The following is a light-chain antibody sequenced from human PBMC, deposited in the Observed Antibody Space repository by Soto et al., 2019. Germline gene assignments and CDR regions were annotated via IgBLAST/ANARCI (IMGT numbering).Light chain of an antibody. CDR2: ATS. Sequence: ENVMKLSPATLSVYPGERASLSCRASQSVSSNLAWYQQKPSQTPRLLIYATSTRATGIPARFSGSGSGTEFTLTISSLQSEDFAVYYCQHYNNWPLTFGGGTKVDIK. CDR1: QSVSSN. V-gene: IGKV3-15*01. J-gene: IGKJ4*01. CDR3: QHYNNWPLT.